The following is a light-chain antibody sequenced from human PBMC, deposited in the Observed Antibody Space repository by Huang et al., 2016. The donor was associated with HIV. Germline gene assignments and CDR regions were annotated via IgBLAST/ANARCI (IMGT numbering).Light chain of an antibody. J-gene: IGKJ2*01. CDR2: GAS. CDR3: QQYDKWPRT. Sequence: EIVMTQSPATLSVSPGDRATLSCRASQTVSSNLAWYRQKPGQAPRLLIHGASTRDTGIPARCSGSGSGTDFTLTITSLQSEDFAVYYCQQYDKWPRTFGQGTKLEIK. CDR1: QTVSSN. V-gene: IGKV3-15*01.